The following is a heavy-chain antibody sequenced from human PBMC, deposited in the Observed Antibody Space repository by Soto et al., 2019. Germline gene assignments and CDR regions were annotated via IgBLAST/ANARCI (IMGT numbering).Heavy chain of an antibody. CDR2: IIPILGET. CDR1: GTIFSSYA. Sequence: QVQLVQSGAEVKKPGSSLRVSCKASGTIFSSYAISWVRQAPGQGLEWMGRIIPILGETNSAQKFQGRVTLTADKSTNTAYMELYSLRLEDTAVYYCARGLGGRMDDWGQGTTVTVSS. CDR3: ARGLGGRMDD. J-gene: IGHJ6*02. D-gene: IGHD3-16*01. V-gene: IGHV1-69*04.